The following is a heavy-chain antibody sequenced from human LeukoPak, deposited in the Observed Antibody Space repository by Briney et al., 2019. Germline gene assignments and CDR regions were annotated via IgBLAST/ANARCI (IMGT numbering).Heavy chain of an antibody. V-gene: IGHV5-51*01. CDR3: ARRGFTDSSSYDY. CDR1: GYSFTSYW. Sequence: GESLKISCKGSGYSFTSYWIGWVRQMPGKGLEWMGIIYHGDSDTRYSPSFQGQVTISADKSISTAYLQWSSLKASDTAMDYCARRGFTDSSSYDYWGQGTLVTVSS. D-gene: IGHD6-6*01. CDR2: IYHGDSDT. J-gene: IGHJ4*02.